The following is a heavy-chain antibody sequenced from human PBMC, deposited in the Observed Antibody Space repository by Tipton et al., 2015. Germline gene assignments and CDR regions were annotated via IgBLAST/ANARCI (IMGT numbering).Heavy chain of an antibody. CDR1: GGSISSSNW. CDR2: IYHSGNT. CDR3: ARHGEKYCSGGDCYSRSPDY. Sequence: SLRLSCAVSGGSISSSNWWSWVRQPPGKKLEWIGEIYHSGNTNYNPSLKSRVTMSRDTSKNQFSLKVNSVTAADTAVYYCARHGEKYCSGGDCYSRSPDYWGQGTLVTVSS. V-gene: IGHV4-4*02. J-gene: IGHJ4*02. D-gene: IGHD2-15*01.